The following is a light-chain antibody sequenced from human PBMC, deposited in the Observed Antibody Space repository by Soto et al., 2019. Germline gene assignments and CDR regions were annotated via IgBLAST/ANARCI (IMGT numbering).Light chain of an antibody. CDR1: QSVSSN. CDR2: GAS. CDR3: QQYNNWPLT. J-gene: IGKJ4*01. Sequence: EIVMTQSPVTLSVSPGERATLSCRASQSVSSNLAWYQQKPGQAPRLLIYGASTRATGIPARFSGSGSGTEFTLTISSLQSEDFAVHYCQQYNNWPLTFGGGTKVEIK. V-gene: IGKV3-15*01.